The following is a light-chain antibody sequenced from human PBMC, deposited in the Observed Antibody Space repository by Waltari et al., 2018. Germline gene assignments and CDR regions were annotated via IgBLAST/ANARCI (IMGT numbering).Light chain of an antibody. CDR3: QQYYSPPWT. CDR2: WAS. J-gene: IGKJ1*01. Sequence: DIVMTQSPVSLAVSLGASATINCKSSQNILYNSNNKNFLAWYQQKPGQPPKLLIYWASTRESGVPERFSGSGSDTDFTLTISRLQAEDVAVYYCQQYYSPPWTFGQGTKVEIK. CDR1: QNILYNSNNKNF. V-gene: IGKV4-1*01.